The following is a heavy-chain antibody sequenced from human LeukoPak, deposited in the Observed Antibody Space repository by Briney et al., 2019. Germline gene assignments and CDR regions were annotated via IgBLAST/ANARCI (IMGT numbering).Heavy chain of an antibody. V-gene: IGHV4-34*01. Sequence: PSETLSLTCAVYGGSFSGYYWSWIRQPPGKGLEWIGEINHSGSTNYNPSLKSRVTISVDTSKNQFSLKLSSVTAADTAVYYCARSHGDYGLDYWGQGTLVTVSS. CDR1: GGSFSGYY. CDR2: INHSGST. D-gene: IGHD4-17*01. CDR3: ARSHGDYGLDY. J-gene: IGHJ4*02.